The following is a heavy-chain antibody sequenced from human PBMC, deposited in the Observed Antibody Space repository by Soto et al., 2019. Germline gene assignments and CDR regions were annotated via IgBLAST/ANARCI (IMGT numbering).Heavy chain of an antibody. CDR2: IYWDDDK. CDR3: ARYLSSGYNWYFDL. J-gene: IGHJ2*01. D-gene: IGHD3-22*01. Sequence: QITLEESGPTLVKPTQTLTLTCTFSGFSLSTSGVGVGWIRQPPGKALEWLALIYWDDDKRYSPSLKNKLTITCDTSKNRVVLAMTNMDPVDTATYYCARYLSSGYNWYFDLWGRGTLLTVSS. V-gene: IGHV2-5*02. CDR1: GFSLSTSGVG.